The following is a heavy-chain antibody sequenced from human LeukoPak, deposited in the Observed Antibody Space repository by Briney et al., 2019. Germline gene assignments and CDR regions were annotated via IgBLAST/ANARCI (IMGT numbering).Heavy chain of an antibody. CDR1: GYTFTDYY. CDR3: AXXXXXXXXVDY. J-gene: IGHJ4*02. Sequence: ASVKVSCKASGYTFTDYYVHWVRQAPGQGLEWMGWINPSSGDTNYAQKFQGRVAMTRDTSITTAYMELSSLTSDDTAVHYFAXXXXXXXXVDYWGQGTLVTVSS. V-gene: IGHV1-2*02. CDR2: INPSSGDT.